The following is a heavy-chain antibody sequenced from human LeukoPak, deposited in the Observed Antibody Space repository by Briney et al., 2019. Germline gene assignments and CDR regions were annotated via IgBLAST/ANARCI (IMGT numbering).Heavy chain of an antibody. V-gene: IGHV5-51*01. J-gene: IGHJ4*02. D-gene: IGHD6-13*01. CDR1: GYSFTSYW. CDR3: ARRIAAAGTPFDY. CDR2: IYPGDSDT. Sequence: GESLKISCKGSGYSFTSYWIGWVRQMPGKGLEWMGIIYPGDSDTRYSPSFQGQVTISADKSISTAYLQWSSLKASDTAMYYCARRIAAAGTPFDYWGEGTLVTVSP.